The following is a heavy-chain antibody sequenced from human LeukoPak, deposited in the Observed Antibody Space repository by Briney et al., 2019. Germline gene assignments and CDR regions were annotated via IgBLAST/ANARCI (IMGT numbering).Heavy chain of an antibody. V-gene: IGHV3-7*01. J-gene: IGHJ4*02. CDR2: IKQDGSDK. CDR1: GFTFSSYW. CDR3: AGGFTYHDSSGQVPFDY. Sequence: GGSLRLSCEVSGFTFSSYWMNWVRQAPGKGLEWVANIKQDGSDKYYVDSVKGRFTISRDNAKNSLYLQMNSLRGEETGVSYCAGGFTYHDSSGQVPFDYWGQGTLVTVSS. D-gene: IGHD3-22*01.